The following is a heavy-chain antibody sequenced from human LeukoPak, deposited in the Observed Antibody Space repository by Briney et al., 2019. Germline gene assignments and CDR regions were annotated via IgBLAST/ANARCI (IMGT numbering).Heavy chain of an antibody. CDR2: IYTSGST. Sequence: SETLSLTCTVSGGSISSYYWSWIRQPAGKGLEWIGRIYTSGSTNYNPPLKSRVTMSVDTSKNQFSLKLSSVTAADTAVYYCAGAYCSSTSCYMGDYYYYYMDVWGKGTTVTVSS. CDR1: GGSISSYY. CDR3: AGAYCSSTSCYMGDYYYYYMDV. J-gene: IGHJ6*03. V-gene: IGHV4-4*07. D-gene: IGHD2-2*02.